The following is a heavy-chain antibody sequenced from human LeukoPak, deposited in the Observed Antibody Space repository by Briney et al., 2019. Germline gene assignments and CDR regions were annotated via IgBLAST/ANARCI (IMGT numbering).Heavy chain of an antibody. CDR2: ISGSGGST. J-gene: IGHJ4*02. V-gene: IGHV3-23*01. Sequence: GGSLRLSCAASGFTFSSYGMSWGRKAPGKGLEWVSAISGSGGSTYYADSVKGRFTISRDNSKNTLYLQMNSLRAEDTAVYYCARAVLVSFFDYWGQGTLVTVSS. D-gene: IGHD2-2*01. CDR3: ARAVLVSFFDY. CDR1: GFTFSSYG.